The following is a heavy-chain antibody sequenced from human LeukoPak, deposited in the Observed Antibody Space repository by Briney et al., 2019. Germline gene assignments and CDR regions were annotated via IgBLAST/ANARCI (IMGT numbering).Heavy chain of an antibody. J-gene: IGHJ4*02. CDR1: GASVSTYF. CDR3: ARQMDTGMVYFDH. Sequence: PSETLSLTCTVSGASVSTYFWSWIRQPPGKGLEWIGWIHYSGSTSYNPSLKSRVTISIGTSKNQFSLKLSSVTAADAAVYYCARQMDTGMVYFDHWGQGTLVTVSS. CDR2: IHYSGST. D-gene: IGHD5-18*01. V-gene: IGHV4-59*02.